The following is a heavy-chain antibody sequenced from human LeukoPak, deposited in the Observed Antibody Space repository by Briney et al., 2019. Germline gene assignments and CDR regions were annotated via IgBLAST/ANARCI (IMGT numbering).Heavy chain of an antibody. V-gene: IGHV3-23*01. J-gene: IGHJ4*02. CDR3: AKGMGAAAEIDY. Sequence: GGSLRLSCAASGFTFSSYGMRWVRQAPGKGLEWVSAISGSGGSTYYADSVKGRFTISRDNSKNTLYLQMNSLRAEDTAVYYCAKGMGAAAEIDYWGQGTLVTVSS. CDR1: GFTFSSYG. D-gene: IGHD6-13*01. CDR2: ISGSGGST.